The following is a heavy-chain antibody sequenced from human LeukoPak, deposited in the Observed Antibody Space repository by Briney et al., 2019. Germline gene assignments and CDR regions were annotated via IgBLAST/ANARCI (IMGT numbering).Heavy chain of an antibody. V-gene: IGHV5-51*01. J-gene: IGHJ5*02. CDR1: GYSFTTYW. CDR2: IYPDDSDS. Sequence: GESLKISCETSGYSFTTYWIGWVRQMPGTGLEWVGAIYPDDSDSRYSPSFQGQVVISADRSIRTAYLQWNSLKTSDAAMYYCVRQRGSSGTINHFDPWGQGTLVTVSS. CDR3: VRQRGSSGTINHFDP. D-gene: IGHD3-10*01.